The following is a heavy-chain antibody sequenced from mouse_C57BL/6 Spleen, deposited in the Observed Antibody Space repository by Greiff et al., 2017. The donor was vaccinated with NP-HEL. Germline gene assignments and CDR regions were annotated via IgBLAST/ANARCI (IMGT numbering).Heavy chain of an antibody. Sequence: QVQLQQSRPELVKPGASVKISCKASGYAFSSSWMNWVKQRPGKGLEWIGRIYPGDGDTNYNGKFKGKATLTADKSSSTAYMQLSSLTSEDSAVYFCARSWDWFAYWGQGTLVTVSA. D-gene: IGHD4-1*01. CDR3: ARSWDWFAY. J-gene: IGHJ3*01. CDR1: GYAFSSSW. V-gene: IGHV1-82*01. CDR2: IYPGDGDT.